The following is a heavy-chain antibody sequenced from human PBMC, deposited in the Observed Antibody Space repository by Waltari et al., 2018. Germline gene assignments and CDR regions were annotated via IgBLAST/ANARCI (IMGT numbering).Heavy chain of an antibody. CDR3: VRQVGTNWLDP. J-gene: IGHJ5*02. CDR2: IYPGDSDT. CDR1: RSTFTNYW. V-gene: IGHV5-51*01. D-gene: IGHD5-12*01. Sequence: EVQLVQSGAEVKKPGESLKISCQASRSTFTNYWIGWVRQMPGKGLEWMGIIYPGDSDTTYSPSFEGQVTISVDKSISISYLQWTSLKASDTAMYYCVRQVGTNWLDPWGQGTLVTVSS.